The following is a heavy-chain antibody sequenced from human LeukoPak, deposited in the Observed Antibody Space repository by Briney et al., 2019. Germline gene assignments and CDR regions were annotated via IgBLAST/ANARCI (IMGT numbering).Heavy chain of an antibody. CDR2: INPNSLIP. Sequence: ASVKVSCKASGYTLSDYDINWVRQAPGQGLEYMGWINPNSLIPGYARKFRGRVTLTTDTSIRTAYMELSGLTYDDTAIYYCARVKPVPTVSFDPWGQGTLVTVSS. J-gene: IGHJ5*02. D-gene: IGHD4-17*01. CDR3: ARVKPVPTVSFDP. V-gene: IGHV1-8*01. CDR1: GYTLSDYD.